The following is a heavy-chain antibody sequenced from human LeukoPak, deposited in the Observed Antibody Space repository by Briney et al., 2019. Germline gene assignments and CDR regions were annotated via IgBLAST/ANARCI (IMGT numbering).Heavy chain of an antibody. J-gene: IGHJ4*02. CDR3: ARDYGDYFDY. V-gene: IGHV4-61*01. D-gene: IGHD4-17*01. CDR1: GGSVSSGSYY. CDR2: IYYSGST. Sequence: SETLSLTCTVSGGSVSSGSYYWSWTRQPPGKGLEWIGYIYYSGSTNYNPSLKSRVIISVDTSKNQFSLKLSSVAAADTAVYYCARDYGDYFDYWGQGTLVTVSS.